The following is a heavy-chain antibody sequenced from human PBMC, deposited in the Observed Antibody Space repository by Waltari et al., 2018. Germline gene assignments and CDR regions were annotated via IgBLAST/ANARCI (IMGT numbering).Heavy chain of an antibody. D-gene: IGHD6-19*01. V-gene: IGHV3-30*18. CDR2: VSYDGSNK. CDR3: AKDSPYSSGFDY. J-gene: IGHJ4*02. Sequence: QVQLVESGGGVVQPGRSLRLSCAASGFTFSSYGMHWVRQAPGKGLGWLAIVSYDGSNKYYADYVKGRFTSSRDNSKNTLDLQRNSLRAEDTAGYYCAKDSPYSSGFDYWGQGTLVTVSS. CDR1: GFTFSSYG.